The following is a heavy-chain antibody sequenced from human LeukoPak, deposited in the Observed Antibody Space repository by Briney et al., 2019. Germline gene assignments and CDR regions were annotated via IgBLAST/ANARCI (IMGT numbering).Heavy chain of an antibody. J-gene: IGHJ3*02. CDR2: IYYSGST. D-gene: IGHD2-2*02. CDR1: GGSISSGGYY. Sequence: PSETLSLTCTVSGGSISSGGYYWRWIRQHPGKGLEWIVYIYYSGSTYYNPSLKSRVTISVDTSKNQFSLKLSSVTAADTAVYYCASPDCSSTSCYRERDALDIWGQGTMVTVSS. CDR3: ASPDCSSTSCYRERDALDI. V-gene: IGHV4-31*03.